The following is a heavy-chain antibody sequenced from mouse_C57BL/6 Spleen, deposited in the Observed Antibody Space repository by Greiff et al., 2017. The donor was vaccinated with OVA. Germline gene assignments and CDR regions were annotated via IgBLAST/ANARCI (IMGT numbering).Heavy chain of an antibody. Sequence: QVQLQQSGAELVRPGSSVKLSCKASGYTFTSYWMDWVKQRPGQGLEWIGNIYPSDSETHYNQKFKDKATLTVDKSSSTAYMQLSSLTSEDSAVYYCARYDYDARGSDYWGQGTTLTVSS. V-gene: IGHV1-61*01. CDR3: ARYDYDARGSDY. CDR1: GYTFTSYW. J-gene: IGHJ2*01. D-gene: IGHD2-4*01. CDR2: IYPSDSET.